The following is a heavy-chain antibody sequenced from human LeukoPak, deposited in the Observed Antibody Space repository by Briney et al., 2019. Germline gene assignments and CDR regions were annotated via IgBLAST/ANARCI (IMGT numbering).Heavy chain of an antibody. Sequence: PGGSLRLSCATSGFTFSTYWMHWVRQVPGKGLVWVARIKGDGSSTRHADSMKGRFTISRDNAKNTLYLQMNSLRDEDTAVYYCAKDRFYDILTDYYSPDFDYWGQGTLVTVSS. CDR1: GFTFSTYW. V-gene: IGHV3-74*01. CDR2: IKGDGSST. D-gene: IGHD3-9*01. J-gene: IGHJ4*02. CDR3: AKDRFYDILTDYYSPDFDY.